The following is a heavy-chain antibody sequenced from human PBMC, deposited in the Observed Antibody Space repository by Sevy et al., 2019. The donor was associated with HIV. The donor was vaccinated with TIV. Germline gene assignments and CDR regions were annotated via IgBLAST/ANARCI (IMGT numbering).Heavy chain of an antibody. CDR3: ARGVLDSNWSRSFDY. D-gene: IGHD3-22*01. V-gene: IGHV3-53*01. Sequence: GGSLRLSCAVSGLTVSSNYMSWVRQAPGKGLEWVSLIYRGGATYYADSVNGRFTISGDDSKNTLYLQMDSLRAEDTSLYYCARGVLDSNWSRSFDYWGRGTLVTVSS. CDR1: GLTVSSNY. CDR2: IYRGGAT. J-gene: IGHJ4*02.